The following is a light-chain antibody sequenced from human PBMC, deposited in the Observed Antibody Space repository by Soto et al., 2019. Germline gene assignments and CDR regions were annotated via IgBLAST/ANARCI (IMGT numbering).Light chain of an antibody. CDR1: QSVFNH. J-gene: IGKJ4*01. V-gene: IGKV1-39*01. CDR2: DAS. CDR3: HQSSSTPLT. Sequence: DVQMTQSPSSLSASVGDSVTSTCRASQSVFNHLSWFQQRPGKGPKLLIYDASSLHAGVPSRFSGSGYGTDFTLTISTVQPEDSAIYYCHQSSSTPLTFGGGTRVEL.